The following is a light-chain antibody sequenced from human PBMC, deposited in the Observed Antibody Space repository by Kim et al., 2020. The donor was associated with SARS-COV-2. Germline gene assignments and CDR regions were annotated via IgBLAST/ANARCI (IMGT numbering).Light chain of an antibody. J-gene: IGLJ2*01. CDR1: GSNIGNNY. CDR2: DNN. Sequence: GQKVTIACSGSGSNIGNNYVSWYQQRPGTAPKLLIYDNNKRPSGIPDRFSGSKSGTSATLGITGLQTGDEADYYCGTWDSSLSAVVFGGGTQLTVL. CDR3: GTWDSSLSAVV. V-gene: IGLV1-51*01.